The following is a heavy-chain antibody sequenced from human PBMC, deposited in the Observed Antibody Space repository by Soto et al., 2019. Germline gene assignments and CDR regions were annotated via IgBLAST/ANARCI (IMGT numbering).Heavy chain of an antibody. Sequence: ASVKVSFKASGYTFTSYDINWVRQATGQGLEWMGWMNPNSGNTGYAQKFQGRVTMTRNTSISTAYMELSSLRSEDTAVYYCARSLLGYCSGGSCYGDYWGQGTLVTVTS. D-gene: IGHD2-15*01. V-gene: IGHV1-8*01. CDR3: ARSLLGYCSGGSCYGDY. CDR2: MNPNSGNT. J-gene: IGHJ4*02. CDR1: GYTFTSYD.